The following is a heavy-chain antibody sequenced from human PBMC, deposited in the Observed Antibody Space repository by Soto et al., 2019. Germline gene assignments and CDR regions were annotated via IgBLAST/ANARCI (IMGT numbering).Heavy chain of an antibody. J-gene: IGHJ6*02. Sequence: PSQTLSLTCAISGDSVSSDSAAWNWIRQSPSRGLEWLGRTYYRSEWYNDYAVSMKSRIVITPDTSKNQFSLQLNSVTPEDTAVEFCAKDYYFGMDVWGQGTTVTVSS. CDR1: GDSVSSDSAA. V-gene: IGHV6-1*01. CDR2: TYYRSEWYN. CDR3: AKDYYFGMDV.